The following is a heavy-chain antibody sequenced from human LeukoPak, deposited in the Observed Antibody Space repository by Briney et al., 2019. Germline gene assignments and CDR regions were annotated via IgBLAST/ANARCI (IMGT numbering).Heavy chain of an antibody. J-gene: IGHJ4*02. D-gene: IGHD3-3*01. CDR3: VRGGYDFSSGYYPSR. V-gene: IGHV1-46*01. CDR1: GYTFTSYY. CDR2: INPSVGST. Sequence: ASVTVSCTASGYTFTSYYMHWVRQAPGQGLEWMGIINPSVGSTTYAQKFQDRVTLTRDTSTSTVYMELSSLRSEDTAIYFCVRGGYDFSSGYYPSRWGQGTLVTVSS.